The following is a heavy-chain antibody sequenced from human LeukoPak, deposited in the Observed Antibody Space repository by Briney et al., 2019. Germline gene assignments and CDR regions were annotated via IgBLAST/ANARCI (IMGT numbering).Heavy chain of an antibody. D-gene: IGHD5-12*01. Sequence: GGSLRLSCAASGFTFDDYAMHWVRQAPGKGLEWVSLISGDGDSTYYADSVKGRFTISRDNNKNSLYLQMNSLRAEDTAVYYCARESIVATISHFDYWGQGTLVTVSS. J-gene: IGHJ4*02. CDR1: GFTFDDYA. CDR2: ISGDGDST. CDR3: ARESIVATISHFDY. V-gene: IGHV3-43*02.